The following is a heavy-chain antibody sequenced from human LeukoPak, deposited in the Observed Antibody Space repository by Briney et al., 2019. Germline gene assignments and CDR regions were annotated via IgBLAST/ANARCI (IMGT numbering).Heavy chain of an antibody. CDR1: GFSVSSNY. V-gene: IGHV3-53*05. CDR2: IYTGGST. D-gene: IGHD1-26*01. Sequence: GGSLRLSCAASGFSVSSNYMTWVRQAPGKGLEWVSIIYTGGSTYYADSVKGRFTISRDNSKNMIYLQMNSLRAEGTAVYYCAREGLGKSGSFERYFDYWGQGTLVTVSS. J-gene: IGHJ4*02. CDR3: AREGLGKSGSFERYFDY.